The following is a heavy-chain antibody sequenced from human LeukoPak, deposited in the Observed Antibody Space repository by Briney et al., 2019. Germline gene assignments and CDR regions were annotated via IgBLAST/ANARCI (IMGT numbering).Heavy chain of an antibody. Sequence: GGSLRLSCAASGFTFSDHYMDWVRQAPGKGLEWVGRTRNKANSYTTVYAASVKGRFTISRDESENSLLLQMNSLKTEDTAVYHCTRDRGAYNLYDYWGQGTLVTVSS. CDR3: TRDRGAYNLYDY. V-gene: IGHV3-72*01. D-gene: IGHD1-1*01. CDR1: GFTFSDHY. CDR2: TRNKANSYTT. J-gene: IGHJ4*02.